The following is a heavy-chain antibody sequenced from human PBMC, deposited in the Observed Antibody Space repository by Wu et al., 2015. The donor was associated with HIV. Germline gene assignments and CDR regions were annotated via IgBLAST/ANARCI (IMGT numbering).Heavy chain of an antibody. J-gene: IGHJ6*02. Sequence: QVQLVQSGAEVKKPGASVKVSCKASGYTFTSYGITWVRQAPGQGLEWMGWISGYNAKTSYAQNFQDRVTMTRNTSTSTAYMELRSLKSDDTAVYFCVRDQQWPPEYYHYYGMDVWGQGTTITVSS. D-gene: IGHD6-19*01. CDR1: GYTFTSYG. V-gene: IGHV1-18*01. CDR3: VRDQQWPPEYYHYYGMDV. CDR2: ISGYNAKT.